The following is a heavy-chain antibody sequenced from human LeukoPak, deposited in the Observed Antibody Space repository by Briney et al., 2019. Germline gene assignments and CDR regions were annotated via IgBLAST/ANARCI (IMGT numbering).Heavy chain of an antibody. V-gene: IGHV3-23*01. CDR3: AKDSSSYDWGYMDV. J-gene: IGHJ6*03. CDR2: IGGSDGRT. CDR1: GFTFSTYA. D-gene: IGHD3-22*01. Sequence: GGSLRLSCAASGFTFSTYAMSWVRQAPGKGLEWVSLIGGSDGRTRYADSVKGRFTITRDNSKNTLYLEMNSLRAEDTAVYYCAKDSSSYDWGYMDVWGKGTTVTISS.